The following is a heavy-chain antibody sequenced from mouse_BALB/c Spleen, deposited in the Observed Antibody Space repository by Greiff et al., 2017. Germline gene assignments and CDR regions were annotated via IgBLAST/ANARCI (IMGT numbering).Heavy chain of an antibody. J-gene: IGHJ4*01. CDR1: GFTFSSYG. V-gene: IGHV5-6-3*01. Sequence: DVMLVESGGGLVQPGGSLKLSCAASGFTFSSYGMSWVRQTPDKRLELVATINSNGGSTYYPDSVKGRFTISRDNAKNTLYLQMSSLKSEDTAMYYCARGGSYYYAMDYWGQGTSVTVSS. D-gene: IGHD1-1*01. CDR2: INSNGGST. CDR3: ARGGSYYYAMDY.